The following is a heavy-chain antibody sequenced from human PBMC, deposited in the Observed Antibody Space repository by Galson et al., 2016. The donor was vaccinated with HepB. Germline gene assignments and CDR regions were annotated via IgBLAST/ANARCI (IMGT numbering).Heavy chain of an antibody. D-gene: IGHD1-26*01. CDR1: GFTFTIYA. Sequence: SLRLSCAASGFTFTIYAMSWVRQAPGKGLEWVSTISGSGGSTYYADSVKGRFTISRDNSKNTLFLQMNSLRAEDTAVYYCAKDHSRGWEFNALDHWGQGTLVTVSS. CDR2: ISGSGGST. CDR3: AKDHSRGWEFNALDH. V-gene: IGHV3-23*01. J-gene: IGHJ4*02.